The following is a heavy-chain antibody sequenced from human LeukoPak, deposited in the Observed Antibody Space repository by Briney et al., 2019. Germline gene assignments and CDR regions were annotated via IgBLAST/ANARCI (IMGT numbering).Heavy chain of an antibody. CDR2: ISGSGGST. J-gene: IGHJ4*02. CDR3: AKGRLRFLEWLLNPFDY. CDR1: GFTFSSYG. D-gene: IGHD3-3*01. V-gene: IGHV3-23*01. Sequence: GGSLRLSCAASGFTFSSYGMSWVRQAPGKGLEWVSAISGSGGSTYYADSVKGRFTISRDNSKNTLYLQMNSLRAEDTAVYYCAKGRLRFLEWLLNPFDYWGQGTLVTVSS.